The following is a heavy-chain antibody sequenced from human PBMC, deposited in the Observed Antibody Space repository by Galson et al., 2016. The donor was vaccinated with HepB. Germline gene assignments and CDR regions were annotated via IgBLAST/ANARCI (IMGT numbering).Heavy chain of an antibody. CDR1: GFTFTNYA. D-gene: IGHD2/OR15-2a*01. CDR3: TKDQLIVIVPQAGNWVDP. J-gene: IGHJ5*02. V-gene: IGHV3-23*01. CDR2: IGGSGGGT. Sequence: SLRLSCAASGFTFTNYAMSWVRQAPGKGLEWVAGIGGSGGGTHYADSVRGRFTISRDNSMNTLYLQMNSLRAEDTAIYYCTKDQLIVIVPQAGNWVDPWGQGTLVTGSS.